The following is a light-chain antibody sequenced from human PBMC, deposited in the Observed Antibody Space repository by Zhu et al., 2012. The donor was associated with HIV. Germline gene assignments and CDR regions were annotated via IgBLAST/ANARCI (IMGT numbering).Light chain of an antibody. Sequence: EIVMTQSPATLSVSPGTRATLSCRASQTVYSNYLAWYQQKRGQAPRLIMYGTSARASGIPDRFSGSGSRTDFTLTISSLEPEDFAVYYCQQYGAFPRTFGQGTKVEI. CDR1: QTVYSNY. J-gene: IGKJ2*01. V-gene: IGKV3-20*01. CDR3: QQYGAFPRT. CDR2: GTS.